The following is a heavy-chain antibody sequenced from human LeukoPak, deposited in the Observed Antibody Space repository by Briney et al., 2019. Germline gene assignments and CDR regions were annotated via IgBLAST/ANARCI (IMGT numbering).Heavy chain of an antibody. CDR3: ASGDPLR. CDR1: GXX. D-gene: IGHD7-27*01. Sequence: GXXMHWVRQAXGQGLEWMGRINPNSGGTNYAQKFQGRVTMTRDTSISTAYMELSRLRSDDTAVYYCASGDPLRWGQGTLVTVSS. V-gene: IGHV1-2*06. J-gene: IGHJ4*02. CDR2: INPNSGGT.